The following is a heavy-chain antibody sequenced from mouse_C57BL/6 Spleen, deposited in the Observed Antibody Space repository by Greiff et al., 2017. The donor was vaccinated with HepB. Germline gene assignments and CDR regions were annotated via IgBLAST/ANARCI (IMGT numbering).Heavy chain of an antibody. CDR3: ARRDYGSAMDY. CDR2: INPYNGGT. J-gene: IGHJ4*01. CDR1: GYTFTDYY. V-gene: IGHV1-19*01. D-gene: IGHD1-1*01. Sequence: VQLKESGPVLVKPGASVKMSCKASGYTFTDYYMNWVKQSHGKSLEWIGVINPYNGGTSYNQKFKGKATLTVDKSSSTAYMELNSLTSEDSAVYYCARRDYGSAMDYWGQGTSVTVSS.